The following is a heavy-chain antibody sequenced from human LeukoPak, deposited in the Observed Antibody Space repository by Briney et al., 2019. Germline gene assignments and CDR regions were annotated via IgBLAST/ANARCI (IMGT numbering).Heavy chain of an antibody. CDR1: GFTFSSYA. Sequence: GGSLRLSCAASGFTFSSYAMHWVRQAPGKGLEWVAVISSDGDNKYYADSVKGRFTISRDNSKNALYLLMNSLRTEDTAVYYCPRDLGGNYGTFDYWGQGTLVTVSS. J-gene: IGHJ4*02. D-gene: IGHD1-26*01. CDR3: PRDLGGNYGTFDY. V-gene: IGHV3-30-3*01. CDR2: ISSDGDNK.